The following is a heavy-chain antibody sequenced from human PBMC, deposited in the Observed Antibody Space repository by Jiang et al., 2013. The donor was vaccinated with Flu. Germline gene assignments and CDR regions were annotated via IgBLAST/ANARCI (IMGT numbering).Heavy chain of an antibody. CDR2: ISAYKGDT. D-gene: IGHD2-8*01. J-gene: IGHJ4*02. V-gene: IGHV1-18*01. Sequence: SGAEVKKPGASVKVSCKASGYTFNNFGISWVRQAPGQGLEWMGWISAYKGDTNYAQKLQGRVTMTTDTSTSTAYMELRSLRSDDTAVYSCARDLLGVDTSSYFDYWGQGTLVTVSS. CDR1: GYTFNNFG. CDR3: ARDLLGVDTSSYFDY.